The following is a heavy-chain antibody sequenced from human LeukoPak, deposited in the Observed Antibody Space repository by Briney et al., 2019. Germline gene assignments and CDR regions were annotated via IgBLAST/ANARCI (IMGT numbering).Heavy chain of an antibody. Sequence: SETLSLTCTVSGGSISSHYWSWIRQPPGKGLEWIGYIYYSGSTNYNPSLKSRVTISVDTSKNQFSLKLSSVTAADTAVHYCAREGSSSSYFDYWGQGTLVTVPS. CDR3: AREGSSSSYFDY. J-gene: IGHJ4*02. CDR2: IYYSGST. V-gene: IGHV4-59*11. D-gene: IGHD6-6*01. CDR1: GGSISSHY.